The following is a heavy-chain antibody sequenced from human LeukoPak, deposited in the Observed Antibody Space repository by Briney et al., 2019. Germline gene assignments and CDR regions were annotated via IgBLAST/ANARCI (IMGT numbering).Heavy chain of an antibody. Sequence: GGSLRLSCAASGFNFDDNAMHWVRQAPGKGLEWVAGISWNSDHVVYADSVKGRFTISRDNAKYSLYLRMNGLRPDNTALYFCAKDINWGYGGHFYGMDVWGQGTTVTVSS. D-gene: IGHD4-23*01. V-gene: IGHV3-9*01. CDR2: ISWNSDHV. J-gene: IGHJ6*02. CDR3: AKDINWGYGGHFYGMDV. CDR1: GFNFDDNA.